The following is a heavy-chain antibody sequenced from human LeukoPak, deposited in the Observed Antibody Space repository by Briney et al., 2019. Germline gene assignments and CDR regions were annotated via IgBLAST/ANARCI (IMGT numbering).Heavy chain of an antibody. CDR2: IYYSGST. Sequence: PSETLSLTCTVSGGSISSGGYYWSWIRQPPGKGLEWIGYIYYSGSTNYNPSLKSRVTISVGTSKNQFSLRLSSVTAADTAVYYCVRDGGYYCGSGSYSPSFDYWGQGTLVTVSS. J-gene: IGHJ4*02. CDR3: VRDGGYYCGSGSYSPSFDY. CDR1: GGSISSGGYY. D-gene: IGHD3-10*01. V-gene: IGHV4-61*08.